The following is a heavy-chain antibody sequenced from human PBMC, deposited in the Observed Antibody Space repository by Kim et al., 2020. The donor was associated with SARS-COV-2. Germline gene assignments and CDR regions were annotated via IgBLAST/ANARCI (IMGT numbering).Heavy chain of an antibody. CDR2: VIRDGSGS. CDR3: TRLDCRGGRCDAFDL. V-gene: IGHV3-74*01. J-gene: IGHJ3*01. CDR1: GFAFETYW. D-gene: IGHD2-15*01. Sequence: GGSLRLSCAATGFAFETYWMHWVRQPPGKGLEWVSRVIRDGSGSDHAASVEGRFSTSRDNAGNKMYLQMNNLRAEDTAVYFCTRLDCRGGRCDAFDLWGRGTLVTVSS.